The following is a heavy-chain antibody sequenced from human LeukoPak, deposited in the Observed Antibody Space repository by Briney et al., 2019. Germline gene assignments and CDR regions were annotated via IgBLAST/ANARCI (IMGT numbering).Heavy chain of an antibody. V-gene: IGHV3-23*01. Sequence: GGSLRLSCAASGFTFSSYATSWVRQAPGKGLEWVSAIRVSGGSTYYSDSVKGRFTISRDNSKNTLYLRMNSLRAADTAVYYCAKAHPLGYCSSTSCYVGWDYWGQGALVTVSS. CDR2: IRVSGGST. D-gene: IGHD2-2*01. J-gene: IGHJ4*02. CDR3: AKAHPLGYCSSTSCYVGWDY. CDR1: GFTFSSYA.